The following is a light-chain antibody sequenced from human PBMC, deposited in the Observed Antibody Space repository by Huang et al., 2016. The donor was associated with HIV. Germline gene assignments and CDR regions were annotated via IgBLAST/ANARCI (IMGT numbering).Light chain of an antibody. Sequence: DIQMTQSPSSLSASVGDRVTITCRASQSIRTYLNWYQQKPGKAPKVLIYSTSSLQSGVPSRFSGSGSGTDFTLTISSLQPEEFATYYCQQSYTTPRTFGQGTKLEIK. CDR1: QSIRTY. V-gene: IGKV1-39*01. CDR3: QQSYTTPRT. CDR2: STS. J-gene: IGKJ2*02.